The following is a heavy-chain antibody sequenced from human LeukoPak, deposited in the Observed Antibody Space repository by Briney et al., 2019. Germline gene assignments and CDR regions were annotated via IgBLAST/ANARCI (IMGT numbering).Heavy chain of an antibody. V-gene: IGHV3-49*03. CDR2: IRSKGYGGTT. Sequence: PGGSLRLSCTGSGFTVGDYSLSWFRQAPGKGWEWVGFIRSKGYGGTTEYAASVKGRFIISRDDSKSIAYLKMNSLKSDDTGLYYCSRQWEQLPYYFDYWGQGTLVTVSS. CDR3: SRQWEQLPYYFDY. CDR1: GFTVGDYS. J-gene: IGHJ4*02. D-gene: IGHD1/OR15-1a*01.